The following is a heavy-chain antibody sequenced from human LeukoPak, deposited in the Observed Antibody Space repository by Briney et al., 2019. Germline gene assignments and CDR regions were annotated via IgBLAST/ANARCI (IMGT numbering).Heavy chain of an antibody. CDR1: GFTFSSYA. CDR3: ARDWLGVNWGYCGY. Sequence: GRSLRLSCAASGFTFSSYAMHWVRQAPGKGLEWVAVISYDGSNKYYADSVKGRFTISRDNSKNTLYLQMNSLRAEDTAVYYCARDWLGVNWGYCGYRGQGTLVTVSS. J-gene: IGHJ4*02. D-gene: IGHD7-27*01. V-gene: IGHV3-30*01. CDR2: ISYDGSNK.